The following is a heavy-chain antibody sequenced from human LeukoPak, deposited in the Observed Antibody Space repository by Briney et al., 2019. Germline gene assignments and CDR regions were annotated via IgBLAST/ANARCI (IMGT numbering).Heavy chain of an antibody. J-gene: IGHJ4*02. Sequence: ASVKVSCKASGYTFTSYGISWVRQAPGQGLEWMGWISAYNGNTNYAQKLQGRATMTTDTSTSTAYMELRSLRSDDTAVYYCARSPGRGYSYGYAFWYWGQGTLVTVSS. V-gene: IGHV1-18*04. D-gene: IGHD5-18*01. CDR3: ARSPGRGYSYGYAFWY. CDR1: GYTFTSYG. CDR2: ISAYNGNT.